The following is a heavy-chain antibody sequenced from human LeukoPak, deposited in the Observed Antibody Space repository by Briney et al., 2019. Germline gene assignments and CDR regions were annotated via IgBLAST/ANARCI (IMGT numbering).Heavy chain of an antibody. Sequence: GGSLRHSCAASGFTFSSYAMSWVRQAPGKGLEWVTAISGSGGSTYYADSVKGRFTISRDNSKNTLYLQMNSLRAEDTAVYYCAKEPTMVRGVTFDYWGQGTLVTVSS. CDR2: ISGSGGST. V-gene: IGHV3-23*01. CDR3: AKEPTMVRGVTFDY. CDR1: GFTFSSYA. D-gene: IGHD3-10*01. J-gene: IGHJ4*02.